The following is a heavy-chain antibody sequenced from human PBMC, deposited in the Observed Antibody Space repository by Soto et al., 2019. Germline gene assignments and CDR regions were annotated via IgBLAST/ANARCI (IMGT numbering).Heavy chain of an antibody. CDR2: IYHSGST. CDR3: ARIRVDYYDSSGYVDY. CDR1: GGSISSGGDS. D-gene: IGHD3-22*01. Sequence: PSETLSLTCTVSGGSISSGGDSWSWIRQPPGKGLEWIGYIYHSGSTYYNPSLKSRVTISKDTSKNQVVLTMTNMDPVDTATYYCARIRVDYYDSSGYVDYWGQGTLVTVSS. V-gene: IGHV4-30-2*02. J-gene: IGHJ4*02.